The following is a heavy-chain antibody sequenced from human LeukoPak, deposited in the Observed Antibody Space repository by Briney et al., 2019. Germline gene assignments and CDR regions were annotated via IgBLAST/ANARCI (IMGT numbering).Heavy chain of an antibody. CDR1: GFTFSSYA. CDR2: IRYDGTNK. J-gene: IGHJ4*02. Sequence: GGSLRLSCAASGFTFSSYAIHWVRQAPGKGLEWVAFIRYDGTNKNYADSVKGRFTISRDKSKNTVYLQMNSLRPEDTAVYYCARGGYQLLWYWGQGTLVTVSS. V-gene: IGHV3-30*02. CDR3: ARGGYQLLWY. D-gene: IGHD2-2*01.